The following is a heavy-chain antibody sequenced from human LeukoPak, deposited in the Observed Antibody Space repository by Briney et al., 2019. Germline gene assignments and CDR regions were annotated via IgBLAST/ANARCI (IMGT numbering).Heavy chain of an antibody. J-gene: IGHJ4*02. V-gene: IGHV3-30-3*01. D-gene: IGHD1-26*01. CDR3: ARYGREWEIDY. Sequence: PGGSLRLSCAASGFTFSSYAMHWVRQAPGKGLEWVAVISYDGSNKYYADSVKGRFTISRDNAKSSLYLQMNSLRAEDTAMYYCARYGREWEIDYWGQGTLVTVSS. CDR1: GFTFSSYA. CDR2: ISYDGSNK.